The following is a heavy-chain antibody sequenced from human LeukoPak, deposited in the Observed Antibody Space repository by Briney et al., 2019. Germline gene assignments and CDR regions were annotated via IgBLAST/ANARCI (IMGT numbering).Heavy chain of an antibody. CDR1: GFTFSSYA. V-gene: IGHV3-30*04. D-gene: IGHD5-12*01. J-gene: IGHJ3*02. CDR2: ISYDGSNK. CDR3: ARVGIVATIRGAFDI. Sequence: GGSLRLSCAASGFTFSSYAMHWVRRAPGKGLEWVSVISYDGSNKYYADSVKGRFTISRDNSKNTLYLQMNSLRAEDTAVYYCARVGIVATIRGAFDIWGQGTMVTVSS.